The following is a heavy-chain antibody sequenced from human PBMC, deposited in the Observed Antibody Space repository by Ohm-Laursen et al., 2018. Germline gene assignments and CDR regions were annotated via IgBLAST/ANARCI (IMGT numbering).Heavy chain of an antibody. D-gene: IGHD6-19*01. CDR3: ASLAVAATLTDFDY. Sequence: PSETLSLICTVSGGSISSYYWSWIRQPPGKGLEWIGYIYHTGSTNYNPSLKSRVTISLDTSKNQFSLKLSSVTAADTAMYYCASLAVAATLTDFDYWGQGTLVTVSS. CDR2: IYHTGST. V-gene: IGHV4-59*01. J-gene: IGHJ4*02. CDR1: GGSISSYY.